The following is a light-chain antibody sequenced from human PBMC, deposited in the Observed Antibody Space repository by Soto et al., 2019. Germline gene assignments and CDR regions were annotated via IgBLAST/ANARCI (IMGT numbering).Light chain of an antibody. CDR3: QSYDNTLKGCV. Sequence: QSVLTQPPSVSGAPGQRVIISCTGGSSNIGADYEVHWYQQLPGTDPKLLIYGNTNRPSGVPDRFSGSKSGSSASLAITGLQAEDEAEYCCQSYDNTLKGCVFGTGTKLTVL. J-gene: IGLJ1*01. V-gene: IGLV1-40*01. CDR2: GNT. CDR1: SSNIGADYE.